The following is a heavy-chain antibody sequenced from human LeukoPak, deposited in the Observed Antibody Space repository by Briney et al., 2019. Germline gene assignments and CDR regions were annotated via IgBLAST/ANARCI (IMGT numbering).Heavy chain of an antibody. CDR3: VAEASGMDV. Sequence: GGSLRLPCAASGFTVSSNYMSWVRQAPGKELEWVSVIYSGGSTYYADSVKGRFTISRDNSKNTLYLQMNSLRAEDTAVYYCVAEASGMDVWGQGTTITVSS. CDR2: IYSGGST. J-gene: IGHJ6*02. D-gene: IGHD2-21*01. V-gene: IGHV3-53*01. CDR1: GFTVSSNY.